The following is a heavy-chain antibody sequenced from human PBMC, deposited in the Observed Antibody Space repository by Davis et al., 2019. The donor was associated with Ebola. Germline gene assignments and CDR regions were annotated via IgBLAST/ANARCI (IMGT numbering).Heavy chain of an antibody. Sequence: SETLSLTCTVSGGSISSGSYYWSWIRQPAGKGLEWIGHIYTSGSTNYNPSLKSRVTMSVDTSKNQFSLKLSSVTAADTAVYYCAREVPERWYIVATIGPYDAFDIWGQGTMVTVSS. CDR1: GGSISSGSYY. J-gene: IGHJ3*02. CDR3: AREVPERWYIVATIGPYDAFDI. D-gene: IGHD5-12*01. V-gene: IGHV4-61*09. CDR2: IYTSGST.